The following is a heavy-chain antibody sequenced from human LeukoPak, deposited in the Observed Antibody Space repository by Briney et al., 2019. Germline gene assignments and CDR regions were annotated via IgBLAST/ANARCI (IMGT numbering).Heavy chain of an antibody. CDR3: ARGEYCGGDCYSD. D-gene: IGHD2-21*02. V-gene: IGHV3-21*01. Sequence: PGGSLRLSCAASGFTFSSYSMNWVRQAPGKGLEWVSSISSSSSYIYYADSVKGRFTISRDNAKNSLYPQMNSLRAEDTAVYYCARGEYCGGDCYSDWGQGTLVTVSS. J-gene: IGHJ4*02. CDR1: GFTFSSYS. CDR2: ISSSSSYI.